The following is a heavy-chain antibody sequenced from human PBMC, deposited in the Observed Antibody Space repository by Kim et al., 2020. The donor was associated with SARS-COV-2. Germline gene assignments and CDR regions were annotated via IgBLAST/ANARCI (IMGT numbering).Heavy chain of an antibody. D-gene: IGHD1-1*01. CDR3: AKPLRDRGTNYYYAMDV. V-gene: IGHV3-23*01. CDR1: GFTFGTYS. Sequence: GGSLRLSCAASGFTFGTYSMRWVRQAPGKGLEWVSSISGSGDTTYYADSVRGRFTIFRDNSKGTLHLQMNSLRAEDTAIYYCAKPLRDRGTNYYYAMDV. J-gene: IGHJ6*01. CDR2: ISGSGDTT.